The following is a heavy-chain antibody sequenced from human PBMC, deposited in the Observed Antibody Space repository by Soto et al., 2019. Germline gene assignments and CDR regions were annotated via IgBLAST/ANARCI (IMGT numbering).Heavy chain of an antibody. V-gene: IGHV4-59*01. D-gene: IGHD6-19*01. Sequence: SETLSLTCTVSGGSISSYYWSWIRQPPGKGLEWIGYIYYSGSTNYNPCRKSRVTISVDTSKNQFSLKLSSVTAADTAVYYCARDGGQWLGDAFDIWGQGTMVTVSS. CDR1: GGSISSYY. CDR2: IYYSGST. CDR3: ARDGGQWLGDAFDI. J-gene: IGHJ3*02.